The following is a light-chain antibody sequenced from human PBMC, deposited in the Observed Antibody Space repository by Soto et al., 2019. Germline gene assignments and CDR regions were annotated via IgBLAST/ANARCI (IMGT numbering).Light chain of an antibody. CDR1: QSVNNY. V-gene: IGKV3-11*01. CDR3: HQLYDRYT. Sequence: EIVLTQSPATLSLSPGEIATLSCRASQSVNNYLAWYQQKPGQGPLLLIYDASNRATGSPATFSGSGSGTDFTLTISSLELEDCAVYCCHQLYDRYTFGGGTKVEIK. CDR2: DAS. J-gene: IGKJ4*01.